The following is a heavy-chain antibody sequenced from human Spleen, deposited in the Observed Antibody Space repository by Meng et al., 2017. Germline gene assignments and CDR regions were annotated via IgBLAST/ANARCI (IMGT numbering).Heavy chain of an antibody. CDR1: GFTFSSYQ. CDR3: AKPLRTMAVAYTESFHH. D-gene: IGHD6-19*01. CDR2: ISSRGSTI. Sequence: GESLKISCAASGFTFSSYQMNWVRQAPGKGLEWVSYISSRGSTIHYADSVKGRFTISRDNAKNSLYLQMNSLRVEDTAIYYCAKPLRTMAVAYTESFHHWGQGTLVTVSS. V-gene: IGHV3-48*03. J-gene: IGHJ1*01.